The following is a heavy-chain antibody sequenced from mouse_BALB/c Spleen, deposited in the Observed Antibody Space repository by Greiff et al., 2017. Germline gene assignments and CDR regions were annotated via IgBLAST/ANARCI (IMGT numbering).Heavy chain of an antibody. CDR3: ARDRYYGSPYYFDY. Sequence: QVQLKQSGAELAKPGASVKMSCKASGYTFTSYWMHWVKQRPGQGLEWIGYINPSTGYTEYNQKFKDKATLTADKSSSTAYMQLSSLTSEDSAVYYCARDRYYGSPYYFDYWGQGTTLTVSS. J-gene: IGHJ2*01. CDR2: INPSTGYT. CDR1: GYTFTSYW. V-gene: IGHV1-7*01. D-gene: IGHD1-1*01.